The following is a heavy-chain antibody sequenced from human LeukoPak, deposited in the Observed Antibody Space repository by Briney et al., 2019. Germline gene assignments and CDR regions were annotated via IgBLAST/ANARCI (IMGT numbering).Heavy chain of an antibody. D-gene: IGHD3-16*01. CDR1: GFTFSNYA. V-gene: IGHV3-23*01. CDR3: AKDGGLMTTAFDY. Sequence: GSLRLSCAASGFTFSNYAMSWVRQAPGKGLEWVSAISGSGVSTYYADSVKGRFTISGDNSKNTLYLQMNSLRAEDTALYYCAKDGGLMTTAFDYWGQGTLVTVSS. CDR2: ISGSGVST. J-gene: IGHJ4*02.